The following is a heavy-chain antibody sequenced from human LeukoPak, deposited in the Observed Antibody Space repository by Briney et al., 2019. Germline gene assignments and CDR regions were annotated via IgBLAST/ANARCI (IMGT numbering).Heavy chain of an antibody. CDR3: ARGYYGSGSSRKPYYYYYMDV. CDR1: GYTFTGYY. D-gene: IGHD3-10*01. Sequence: ASVKVSCKASGYTFTGYYMHWVRQAPGQGLEWMGWINPKNGATNYAQNFHGRVTMTRGTSTSTVYMELSSLRSEDTAVYYCARGYYGSGSSRKPYYYYYMDVWGKGTTVTISS. J-gene: IGHJ6*03. V-gene: IGHV1-2*02. CDR2: INPKNGAT.